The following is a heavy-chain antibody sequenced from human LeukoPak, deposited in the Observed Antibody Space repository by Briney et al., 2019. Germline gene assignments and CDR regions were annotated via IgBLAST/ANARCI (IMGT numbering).Heavy chain of an antibody. Sequence: GGSLRLSCAASGFTFSSYWMSWVRQAPGKGLEWMANIKQDGSEKYYVDSVKGRFTISRDNAKNSLYLQMNSLRAEDTAVYYCARVDGYSYSIQRFDPWGQGTLVTVSS. CDR1: GFTFSSYW. V-gene: IGHV3-7*03. CDR2: IKQDGSEK. J-gene: IGHJ5*02. D-gene: IGHD5-18*01. CDR3: ARVDGYSYSIQRFDP.